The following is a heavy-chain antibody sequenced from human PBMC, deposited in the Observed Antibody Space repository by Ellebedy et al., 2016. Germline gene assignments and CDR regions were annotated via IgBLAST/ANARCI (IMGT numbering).Heavy chain of an antibody. CDR1: GFTFSDYW. V-gene: IGHV3-74*01. Sequence: GGSLRLXXAAFGFTFSDYWMHWVRQAPGKGLVWVSRINRDGRITSYADSVRGRFTISRDNAKNTLYLQMNSLRPEDTAVYYCARDRDDPNPGDAFDIWGQGTVLTVSS. J-gene: IGHJ3*02. CDR2: INRDGRIT. CDR3: ARDRDDPNPGDAFDI.